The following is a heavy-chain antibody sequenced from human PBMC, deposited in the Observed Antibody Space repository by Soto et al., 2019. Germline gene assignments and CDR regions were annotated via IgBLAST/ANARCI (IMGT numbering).Heavy chain of an antibody. J-gene: IGHJ4*02. V-gene: IGHV4-30-4*01. CDR2: IYYSGST. Sequence: SETLSLTCTVSGGSISSGDYYWSWIRQPPGKGLEWIGYIYYSGSTYYNPSLKSRVTISVDTSKNQFSLNLSSVTAADTAVYYCAREDYYYDSSGSHWGQGTLVTVS. CDR1: GGSISSGDYY. CDR3: AREDYYYDSSGSH. D-gene: IGHD3-22*01.